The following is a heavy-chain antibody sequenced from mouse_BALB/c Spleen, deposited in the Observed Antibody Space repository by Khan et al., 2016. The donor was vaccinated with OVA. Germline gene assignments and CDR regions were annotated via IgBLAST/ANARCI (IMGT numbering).Heavy chain of an antibody. Sequence: EVQLVESGADLVKPGGSLKLSCAASGFTFTSYSMPWVRQIPDKRLEWVATMSSGGDYTNYPDSVKGRFTISRDNAKNTLYLQLSSLKSEDTAMYGCASHIAGSFAYWGQGTLVTVSA. CDR1: GFTFTSYS. J-gene: IGHJ3*01. V-gene: IGHV5-6*01. CDR2: MSSGGDYT. D-gene: IGHD6-1*01. CDR3: ASHIAGSFAY.